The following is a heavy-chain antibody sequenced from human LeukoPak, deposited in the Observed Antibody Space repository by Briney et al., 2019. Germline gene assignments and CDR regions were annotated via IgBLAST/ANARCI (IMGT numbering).Heavy chain of an antibody. CDR2: INPRGGST. V-gene: IGHV1-46*01. CDR3: ARDISLPHYDGFDI. Sequence: ASVKVSCKASGYTFINYYLHWVRQAPGQGLEWMGIINPRGGSTNYAQKFQGRVTMTRDTSTSTVYMELSSLRSDDTAVYYCARDISLPHYDGFDIWGQGTVVTVSS. J-gene: IGHJ3*02. D-gene: IGHD3-3*02. CDR1: GYTFINYY.